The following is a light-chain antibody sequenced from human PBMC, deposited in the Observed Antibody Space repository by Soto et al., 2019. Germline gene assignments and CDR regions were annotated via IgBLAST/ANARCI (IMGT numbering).Light chain of an antibody. CDR1: QSVSSNY. CDR3: HQYVSSPYT. Sequence: EIVLTQSPGTLSLSPGQRATLSCRASQSVSSNYLAWYQQKPGQAPRLLIYGASSRATGIPDRFSGSGSGTYFTLTISRLETRDFAVYHCHQYVSSPYTFGQGTKLESK. V-gene: IGKV3-20*01. CDR2: GAS. J-gene: IGKJ2*01.